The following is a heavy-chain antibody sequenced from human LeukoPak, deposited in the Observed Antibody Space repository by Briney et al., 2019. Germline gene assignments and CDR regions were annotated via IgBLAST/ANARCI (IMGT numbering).Heavy chain of an antibody. CDR3: ARETSQKGAHYMDV. Sequence: SETLSLTCAVYGGSFSGYYWSWIRQPPGKGLEWIGEINHSGSTNYNPSLKSRATISVDTSKNQFSLKLSSVTAADTAVYYCARETSQKGAHYMDVWGKGTTVTISS. D-gene: IGHD3-16*01. J-gene: IGHJ6*03. CDR2: INHSGST. CDR1: GGSFSGYY. V-gene: IGHV4-34*01.